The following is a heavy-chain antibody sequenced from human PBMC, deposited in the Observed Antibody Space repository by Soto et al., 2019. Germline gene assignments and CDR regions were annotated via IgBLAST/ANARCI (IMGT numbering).Heavy chain of an antibody. CDR3: ARLVGATPPYNYYYYGMDV. D-gene: IGHD1-26*01. J-gene: IGHJ6*02. V-gene: IGHV4-39*01. Sequence: PSETLSLTCTVSGGSISSSSYYWGWIRQPPGKGLEWIGSIYYSGSTYYNPSLMSRVTISVDTSKNQFSLKLSSVTAADTAVYYCARLVGATPPYNYYYYGMDVWGQWTTVTVSS. CDR2: IYYSGST. CDR1: GGSISSSSYY.